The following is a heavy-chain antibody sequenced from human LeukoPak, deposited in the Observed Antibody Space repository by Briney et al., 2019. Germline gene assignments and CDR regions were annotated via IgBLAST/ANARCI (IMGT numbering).Heavy chain of an antibody. V-gene: IGHV4-34*01. J-gene: IGHJ5*02. CDR3: AMGYCSGGSCPNWFDP. CDR1: GGSFSGYY. Sequence: PSETLSLTCAVYGGSFSGYYWSWIRQPPGKGLEWIGEINHSGSTNYNPSLKSRVTISVDASKNQFSLKQSSVTAADTAVYYCAMGYCSGGSCPNWFDPWGQGTLVTVSS. CDR2: INHSGST. D-gene: IGHD2-15*01.